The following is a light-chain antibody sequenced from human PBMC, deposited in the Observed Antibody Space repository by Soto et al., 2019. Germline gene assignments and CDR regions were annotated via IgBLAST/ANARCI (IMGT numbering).Light chain of an antibody. J-gene: IGKJ2*01. Sequence: DIQMTQSPSSVSASVGDRVTFSCRASQGIARFLAWYHQKSGQAPKFLIFAASTFQREVPSRFRASGSGTDFTLTINSLRPEDFGIYYCQQLNSFPYTFGQGTKL. CDR1: QGIARF. CDR2: AAS. V-gene: IGKV1-12*01. CDR3: QQLNSFPYT.